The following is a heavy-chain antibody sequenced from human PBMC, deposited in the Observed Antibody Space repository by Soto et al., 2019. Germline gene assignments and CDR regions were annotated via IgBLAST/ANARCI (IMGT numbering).Heavy chain of an antibody. D-gene: IGHD2-21*01. V-gene: IGHV3-23*01. J-gene: IGHJ4*02. Sequence: VSLSLSFSATRFSFSRYAMSWVRPAQGKGLEWVSAISGSGGSTYYADSVKGRFTISRDNSKNTLYLQMNSLRAEDTAVYYCAKAARVVVVDYFDYWGQGTLVTVSS. CDR1: RFSFSRYA. CDR2: ISGSGGST. CDR3: AKAARVVVVDYFDY.